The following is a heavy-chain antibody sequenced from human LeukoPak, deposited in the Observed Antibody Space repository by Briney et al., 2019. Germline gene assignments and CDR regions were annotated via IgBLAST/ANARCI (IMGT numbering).Heavy chain of an antibody. CDR3: ASCIVVVTANVFSDAFDI. CDR1: GSTFSSYW. CDR2: IKQDGSEK. Sequence: PGGSLRLSCAASGSTFSSYWMSWVRQAPGKGLEWVANIKQDGSEKYYVDSVKGRFTISRDNAKNSLYLQMNSLRAEDTAVYYGASCIVVVTANVFSDAFDIWGQGTMVTVSS. V-gene: IGHV3-7*01. J-gene: IGHJ3*02. D-gene: IGHD2-21*02.